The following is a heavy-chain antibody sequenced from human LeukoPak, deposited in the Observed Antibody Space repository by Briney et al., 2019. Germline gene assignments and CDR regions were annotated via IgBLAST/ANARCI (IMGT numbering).Heavy chain of an antibody. V-gene: IGHV1-18*01. J-gene: IGHJ4*02. Sequence: ASVKVSCKASGYTFTSYGISWVRQAPGQGLEWMGWISAYNGNTIYAQKFQGRVTMTEDTSTDTAYMELSSLRSEDTAVYYCATPDYGSGSYFEYYFDYWGQGTLVTVSS. CDR2: ISAYNGNT. CDR3: ATPDYGSGSYFEYYFDY. D-gene: IGHD3-10*01. CDR1: GYTFTSYG.